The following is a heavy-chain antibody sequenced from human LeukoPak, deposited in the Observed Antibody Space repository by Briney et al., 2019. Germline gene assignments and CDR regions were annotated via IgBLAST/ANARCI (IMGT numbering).Heavy chain of an antibody. V-gene: IGHV1-18*01. D-gene: IGHD1-14*01. CDR3: AILPFRGTHFDY. Sequence: ASVKVSCKASGYTFTSHGISWVRQAPGQGLEWMGWISAYNGNTNYAQKLQGRVTMTTDTSTSTAYMELRSLRSDDTAVYYCAILPFRGTHFDYWGQGTLVTVSS. J-gene: IGHJ4*02. CDR1: GYTFTSHG. CDR2: ISAYNGNT.